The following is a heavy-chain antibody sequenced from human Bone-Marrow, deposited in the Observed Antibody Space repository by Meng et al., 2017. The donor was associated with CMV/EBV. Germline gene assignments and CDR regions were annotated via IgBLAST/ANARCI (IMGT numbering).Heavy chain of an antibody. D-gene: IGHD5-12*01. V-gene: IGHV1-69*05. CDR1: GGTFSSYA. J-gene: IGHJ4*02. CDR3: ASSYSGYDYSYLDY. CDR2: ISPIFGTA. Sequence: KASGGTFSSYAISWMRQAPGQGLEWMGGISPIFGTANDAQKFQGRVTITTDESTSTAYMELSSLRSEDTAVYYCASSYSGYDYSYLDYWGQGTLVTVSS.